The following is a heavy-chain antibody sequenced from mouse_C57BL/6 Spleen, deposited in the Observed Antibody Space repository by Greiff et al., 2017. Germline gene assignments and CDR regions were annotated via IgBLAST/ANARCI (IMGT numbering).Heavy chain of an antibody. V-gene: IGHV5-6*01. CDR3: ASSTPYYFDY. CDR2: ISSGGSYT. CDR1: GFTFSSYG. D-gene: IGHD1-1*01. J-gene: IGHJ2*01. Sequence: EVKLVESGGDLVKPGGSLKLSCAASGFTFSSYGMSWVRQTPDKRLEWVATISSGGSYTYYPDSVKGRFTISRDNAKNTLYLQMSSLKSEDTAMYYGASSTPYYFDYWGQGTTLTVSS.